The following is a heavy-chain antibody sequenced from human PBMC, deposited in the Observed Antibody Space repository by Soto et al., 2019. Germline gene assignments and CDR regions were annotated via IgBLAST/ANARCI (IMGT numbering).Heavy chain of an antibody. CDR1: GFTFSSYG. Sequence: PGGSLRLSCAASGFTFSSYGMHGVRQAPGKGLEGVAVIWYDGSNKYYADSVKGRFTISRDNSKNTLYLQMNSLRAEDTAVYYCARATYSNYDSSGYYSSYYYYGMDVWGQGTTVTVSS. CDR2: IWYDGSNK. J-gene: IGHJ6*02. CDR3: ARATYSNYDSSGYYSSYYYYGMDV. D-gene: IGHD3-22*01. V-gene: IGHV3-33*01.